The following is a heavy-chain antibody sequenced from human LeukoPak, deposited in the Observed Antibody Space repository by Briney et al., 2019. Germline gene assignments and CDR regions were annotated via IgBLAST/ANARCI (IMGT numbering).Heavy chain of an antibody. CDR3: ARDRGVLRYFDWLFEFDY. CDR1: GYTFTRYY. V-gene: IGHV1-46*01. CDR2: INPSGGST. J-gene: IGHJ4*02. Sequence: ASVKVSRKASGYTFTRYYIHWVRQAPGQGLEWMGTINPSGGSTSYAQKFQGRLTVTRDMSTSTVYMELSSLGSEDTAVYYCARDRGVLRYFDWLFEFDYWGQGTLVTVSS. D-gene: IGHD3-9*01.